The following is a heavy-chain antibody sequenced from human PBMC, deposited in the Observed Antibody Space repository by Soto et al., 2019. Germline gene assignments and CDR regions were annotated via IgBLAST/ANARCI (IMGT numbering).Heavy chain of an antibody. J-gene: IGHJ6*02. CDR1: GGSFSGYY. D-gene: IGHD4-4*01. Sequence: SETLSLTCAVYGGSFSGYYWSWIRQPPGKGLEWIGEINHSGSTNYNPSLKSRVTISVDTSKNQFSLKLSSVTAADTAVYYCARSTTGYYYHGMDVWGQGTTVTVSS. CDR2: INHSGST. V-gene: IGHV4-34*01. CDR3: ARSTTGYYYHGMDV.